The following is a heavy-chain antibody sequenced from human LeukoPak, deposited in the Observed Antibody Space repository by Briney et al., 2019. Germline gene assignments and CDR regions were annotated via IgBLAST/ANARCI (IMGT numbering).Heavy chain of an antibody. CDR1: CGSISSSNL. CDR3: ARGRVRGVIITPYYYYGMDV. Sequence: SGAPSLTCAVSCGSISSSNLGSWVRPPPGKGLEWIWGNYHSGSTNYNPSLKSRVTISVDKSKNQFSLKLSSVTAADTAVYYCARGRVRGVIITPYYYYGMDVWGKGTTVTVSS. J-gene: IGHJ6*04. V-gene: IGHV4-4*02. CDR2: NYHSGST. D-gene: IGHD3-10*01.